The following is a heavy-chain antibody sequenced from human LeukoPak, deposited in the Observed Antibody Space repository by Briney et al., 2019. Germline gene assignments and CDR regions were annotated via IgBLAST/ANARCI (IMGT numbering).Heavy chain of an antibody. V-gene: IGHV3-33*08. CDR1: GFTFSSYE. CDR3: ARDSDTLYDYVWGTVDY. Sequence: GGSLRLSCAASGFTFSSYEMNWVRQAPGKGLEWVAVIWYDGSNKYYADSVKGRFTISRDNSKNTLYLQMNSLRAEDTAVYYCARDSDTLYDYVWGTVDYWGQGTLVTVSS. J-gene: IGHJ4*02. D-gene: IGHD3-16*01. CDR2: IWYDGSNK.